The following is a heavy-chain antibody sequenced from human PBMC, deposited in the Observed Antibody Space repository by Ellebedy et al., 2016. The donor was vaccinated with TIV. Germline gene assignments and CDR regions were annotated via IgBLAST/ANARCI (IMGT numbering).Heavy chain of an antibody. CDR1: GGSISSSSYY. J-gene: IGHJ6*02. D-gene: IGHD6-6*01. V-gene: IGHV4-39*01. Sequence: SETLSLTXTVSGGSISSSSYYWGWIRQPPGKGLEWIGSIYYSGRTYYNPSLKSRVIISVDTSKNQFSLRLSSVTAADTAVYSSSSRDYYYGMDVWGQGTTVTVSS. CDR3: SSRDYYYGMDV. CDR2: IYYSGRT.